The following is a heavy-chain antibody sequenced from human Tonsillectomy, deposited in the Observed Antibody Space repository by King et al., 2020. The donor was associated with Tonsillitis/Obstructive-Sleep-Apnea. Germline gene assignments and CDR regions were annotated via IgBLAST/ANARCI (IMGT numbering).Heavy chain of an antibody. J-gene: IGHJ4*02. V-gene: IGHV3-43*02. CDR2: ISGDGGST. CDR3: ANAIPSGLGYPFDF. CDR1: GFTFDDYA. Sequence: VQLVESGGDVVQPGGSLRLSCEASGFTFDDYAIHWVRQPPGKGLEWVCLISGDGGSTYYADSVKGRFTISRDNNKNSLYLQMNSLRTEDTAFYFCANAIPSGLGYPFDFWGQGTLVTVSA. D-gene: IGHD5-12*01.